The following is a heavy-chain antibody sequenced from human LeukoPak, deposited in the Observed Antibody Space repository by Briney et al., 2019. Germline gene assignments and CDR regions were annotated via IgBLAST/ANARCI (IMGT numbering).Heavy chain of an antibody. J-gene: IGHJ3*02. CDR2: IIPIFGTA. V-gene: IGHV1-69*13. D-gene: IGHD4-11*01. CDR3: ARSTPDYSALDI. CDR1: GGTFSSYA. Sequence: ASVKVSCKASGGTFSSYAISWVRQAPGQGLEWMGGIIPIFGTANYAQKFQGRVTITADESTSTAYMELSSLRSEDTAVYYCARSTPDYSALDIWGQGTMVTVSS.